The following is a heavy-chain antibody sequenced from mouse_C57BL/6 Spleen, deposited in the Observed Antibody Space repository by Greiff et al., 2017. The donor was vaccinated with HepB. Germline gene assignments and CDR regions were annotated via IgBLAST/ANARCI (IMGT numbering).Heavy chain of an antibody. CDR1: GFTFSDYG. D-gene: IGHD1-1*02. J-gene: IGHJ4*01. CDR3: ARVWSWAMDY. CDR2: ISSGSSTI. V-gene: IGHV5-17*01. Sequence: EVHLVESGGGLVKPGGSLKLSCAASGFTFSDYGMHWVRQPPEKGLEWVAYISSGSSTIYYADTVKGRFTISRDNAKNTLFLEMTSLRYEDTAMYYCARVWSWAMDYWGQGTSVTVSS.